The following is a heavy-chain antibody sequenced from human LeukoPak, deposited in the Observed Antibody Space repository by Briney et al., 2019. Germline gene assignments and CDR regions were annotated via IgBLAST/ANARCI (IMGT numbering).Heavy chain of an antibody. CDR3: AKVWFGESSWGFDP. V-gene: IGHV3-23*01. CDR2: ISGSGGST. CDR1: GFTFSSYA. D-gene: IGHD3-10*01. J-gene: IGHJ5*02. Sequence: GGSLRLSCAASGFTFSSYAMHWVRQAPGKGLEWVSAISGSGGSTYYADSVKGRFTISRDNSKNTLYLQMNSLRAEDTAVYYCAKVWFGESSWGFDPWGQGTLVTVSS.